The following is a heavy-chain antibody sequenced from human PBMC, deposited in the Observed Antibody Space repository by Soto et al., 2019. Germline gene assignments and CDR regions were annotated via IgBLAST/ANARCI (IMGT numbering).Heavy chain of an antibody. CDR2: INPSGGST. CDR3: ASEYSSSSAYYGMDV. V-gene: IGHV1-46*01. CDR1: GYTFTSYA. D-gene: IGHD6-6*01. Sequence: ASVKFSCKASGYTFTSYAMHWVRQAPGQGLEWMGIINPSGGSTSYAQKFQGRVTMTRDTSTSTVYMELSSLRSEDTAVYYCASEYSSSSAYYGMDVWGQGTTVTVS. J-gene: IGHJ6*02.